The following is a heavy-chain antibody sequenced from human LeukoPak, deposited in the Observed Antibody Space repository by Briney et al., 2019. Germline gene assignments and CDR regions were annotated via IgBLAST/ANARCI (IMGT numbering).Heavy chain of an antibody. CDR2: TNQHESEK. CDR1: GFTFSSYA. D-gene: IGHD1-7*01. J-gene: IGHJ4*02. Sequence: GRSLRLSCAASGFTFSSYAMHWVRQAPGKGLQWVGQTNQHESEKFYGDAVRGRFTISRDNAKNSLYLQMNSLRAEDTAVYYCARDSAGTTFDFWGQGTLVTVSS. V-gene: IGHV3-7*01. CDR3: ARDSAGTTFDF.